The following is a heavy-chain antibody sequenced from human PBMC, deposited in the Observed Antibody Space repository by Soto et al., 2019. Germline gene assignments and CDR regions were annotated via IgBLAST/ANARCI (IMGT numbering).Heavy chain of an antibody. Sequence: QVQLVQSGAEVTKPGSSVKVSCKASGGTFSSYAISWVRQAPGQGLEWMGGIIPIFGTANYAQKFQGRVTITADESTSTAHRELSSLRSEDTAGYYCARVPYSSGWYFGHDYWGQGTLVTVSS. V-gene: IGHV1-69*12. CDR1: GGTFSSYA. D-gene: IGHD6-19*01. CDR3: ARVPYSSGWYFGHDY. J-gene: IGHJ4*02. CDR2: IIPIFGTA.